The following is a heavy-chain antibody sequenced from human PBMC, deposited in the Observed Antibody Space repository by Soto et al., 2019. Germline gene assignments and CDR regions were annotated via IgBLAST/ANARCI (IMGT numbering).Heavy chain of an antibody. Sequence: SETLSLTCAVYGGSFSDYYWNWIRQPPGKGLEWIGEINHSGSTKYNPSLKSRVTVSVDTSKNQFSLKVNSVTAADTAVYYCARWGGITIFGVPNWFDPWGQGTLVTVSS. CDR2: INHSGST. J-gene: IGHJ5*02. V-gene: IGHV4-34*01. D-gene: IGHD3-3*01. CDR3: ARWGGITIFGVPNWFDP. CDR1: GGSFSDYY.